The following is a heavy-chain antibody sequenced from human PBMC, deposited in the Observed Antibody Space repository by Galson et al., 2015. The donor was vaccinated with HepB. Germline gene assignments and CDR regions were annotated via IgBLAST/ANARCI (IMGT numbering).Heavy chain of an antibody. V-gene: IGHV3-23*01. CDR2: ISGSGGST. D-gene: IGHD6-19*01. CDR3: AKDAPGLLPNPRIAVAGTF. Sequence: SLRLSCAASGFTFSSYAMSWVRQAPGKGLEWVSAISGSGGSTYYADSVRGRFTISRDNSKNTLYLQMNSLRAEDTAVYYCAKDAPGLLPNPRIAVAGTFWGQGTLVTVSS. CDR1: GFTFSSYA. J-gene: IGHJ4*02.